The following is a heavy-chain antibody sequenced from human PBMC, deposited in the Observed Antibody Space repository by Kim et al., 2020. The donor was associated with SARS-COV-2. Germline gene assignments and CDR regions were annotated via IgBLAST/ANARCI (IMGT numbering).Heavy chain of an antibody. Sequence: GGSLRLSCAVSGFTFSKAWMSWVRQAPGKGLEWIARIKTNSDDKSTDYAAPARGRFINSRDDSRSILYLQMNSLNSEDTAVYYCTALPGYNSDYWGQGTLVTVSS. CDR3: TALPGYNSDY. J-gene: IGHJ4*02. D-gene: IGHD1-20*01. CDR2: IKTNSDDKST. V-gene: IGHV3-15*01. CDR1: GFTFSKAW.